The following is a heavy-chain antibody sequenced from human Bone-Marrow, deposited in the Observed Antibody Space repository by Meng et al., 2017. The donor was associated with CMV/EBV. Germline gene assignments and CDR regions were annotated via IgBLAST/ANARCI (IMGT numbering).Heavy chain of an antibody. CDR1: GGTFSSYA. Sequence: SVKVSCKASGGTFSSYAISWVRQAPGQGLEWMGGIIPILGIANYAQKFQGRVTITADKSTSTAYMELSSLRSEDTAVYYCARVRLELRFLEWPITDYYGMTSGAKGPRSPSP. D-gene: IGHD3-3*01. J-gene: IGHJ6*02. V-gene: IGHV1-69*10. CDR3: ARVRLELRFLEWPITDYYGMTS. CDR2: IIPILGIA.